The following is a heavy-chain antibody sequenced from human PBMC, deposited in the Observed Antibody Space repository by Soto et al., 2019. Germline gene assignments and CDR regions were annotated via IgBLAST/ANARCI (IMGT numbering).Heavy chain of an antibody. Sequence: QVQLVQSGAEVKKPGSSVKVSCKASGGTFSSYAISWVRQAPGQGLEWMGGIIPIFGTANYAQKFPGRVTITADESTSTAYVELSSLRSEDTAVYYCARGPPGSSSWYWYFDLWGRGTLVSVSS. D-gene: IGHD6-13*01. CDR1: GGTFSSYA. J-gene: IGHJ2*01. CDR2: IIPIFGTA. CDR3: ARGPPGSSSWYWYFDL. V-gene: IGHV1-69*01.